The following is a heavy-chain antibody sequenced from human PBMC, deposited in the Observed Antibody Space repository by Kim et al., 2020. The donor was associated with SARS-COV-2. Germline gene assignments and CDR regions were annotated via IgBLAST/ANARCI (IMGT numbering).Heavy chain of an antibody. CDR3: ARDFLAIVVVVAATSVGGY. Sequence: ASVKVSCKASGYTFTSYGIRWVRQAPGQGLEWMGWISAYNGNTNYAQKLQGRVTITTDTSTSTAYMELRSLRSDDTAVYYCARDFLAIVVVVAATSVGGYGGQGTLVTVSS. CDR2: ISAYNGNT. CDR1: GYTFTSYG. D-gene: IGHD2-15*01. V-gene: IGHV1-18*01. J-gene: IGHJ4*02.